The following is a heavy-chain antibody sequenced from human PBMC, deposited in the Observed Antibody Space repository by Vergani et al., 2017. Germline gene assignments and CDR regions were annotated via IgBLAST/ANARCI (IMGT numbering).Heavy chain of an antibody. CDR1: GGSFSGYY. V-gene: IGHV4-34*01. J-gene: IGHJ4*02. Sequence: QVQLQESGPGLLKPSETLSLTCAVYGGSFSGYYWSWIRQPPGKGLGWIGEINHSGSTNYNPSLKSRVTISGDTSKNRFSLKLSSVTAADTAVYYLARKVAVAGTGYYFDYWGQGTLVTVSS. CDR3: ARKVAVAGTGYYFDY. D-gene: IGHD6-19*01. CDR2: INHSGST.